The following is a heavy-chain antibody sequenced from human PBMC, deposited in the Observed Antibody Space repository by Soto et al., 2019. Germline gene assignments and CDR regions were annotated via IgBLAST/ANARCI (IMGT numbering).Heavy chain of an antibody. CDR1: GDSISSSY. CDR2: IDYSGST. D-gene: IGHD1-26*01. V-gene: IGHV4-59*01. J-gene: IGHJ4*02. Sequence: SETLSLTCSVSGDSISSSYWSWIRQPPGEGLEWIAYIDYSGSTHPNPSLKSRVTMSLDTSKNQFSLKLSSVTASDTAVYFCARHSGSYDFDSWGQGTLVTVSS. CDR3: ARHSGSYDFDS.